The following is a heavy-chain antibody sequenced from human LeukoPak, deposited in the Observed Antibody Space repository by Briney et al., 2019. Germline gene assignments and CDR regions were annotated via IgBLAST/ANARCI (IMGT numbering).Heavy chain of an antibody. J-gene: IGHJ5*02. CDR1: GGSFSGYY. Sequence: SETLSLTCAVYGGSFSGYYWSWIRQPPGKGLEWIGEINHSGSTNYNPSLKSRVTISVDTSKNQFSLKLSSVTAAHTAVYYCARSYGPNNWFDPWGQGTLVTVSS. CDR2: INHSGST. CDR3: ARSYGPNNWFDP. D-gene: IGHD3-10*01. V-gene: IGHV4-34*01.